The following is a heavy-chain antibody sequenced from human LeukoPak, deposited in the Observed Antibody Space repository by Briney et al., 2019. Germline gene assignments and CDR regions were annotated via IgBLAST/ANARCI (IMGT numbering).Heavy chain of an antibody. CDR3: ARLVIAVAGNEEVDYFDY. Sequence: TSETLSLTCTVSGGSISSYYWSWIRQPPGKGLEWIGEINHSGSTNYNPSLKSRVTISVDTSKNQFSLKLSSVTAADTAVYYCARLVIAVAGNEEVDYFDYWGQGTLVTVSS. J-gene: IGHJ4*02. V-gene: IGHV4-34*01. CDR2: INHSGST. CDR1: GGSISSYY. D-gene: IGHD6-19*01.